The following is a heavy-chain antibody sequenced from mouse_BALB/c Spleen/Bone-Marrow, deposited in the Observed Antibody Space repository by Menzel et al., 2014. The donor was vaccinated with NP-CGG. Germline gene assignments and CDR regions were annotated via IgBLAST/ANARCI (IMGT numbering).Heavy chain of an antibody. CDR3: ARDYSYYFDY. Sequence: EVKLMESGGGLVQPGGFLRLSCATSGFTFTDHCVSWVRQPPGKALEWLGFIRNKANGYTTEYSASVRGRFTISRDNSQSIVYLQMNTLRAEDSATYYCARDYSYYFDYWGQGTTLTVSS. D-gene: IGHD2-1*01. V-gene: IGHV7-3*02. CDR1: GFTFTDHC. J-gene: IGHJ2*01. CDR2: IRNKANGYTT.